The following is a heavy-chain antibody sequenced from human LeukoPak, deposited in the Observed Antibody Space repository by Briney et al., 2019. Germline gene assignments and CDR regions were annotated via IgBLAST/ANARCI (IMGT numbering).Heavy chain of an antibody. Sequence: GGSLRLSCAASGFVFSTYPMSWVRQAPGKGLEWVSAITGSGGSTFYADSVKGRCTISRDNSKNTLSLQMNTLRAEDTAIYYCTRVGYIDEGIDYWGQGTLVTVSS. CDR1: GFVFSTYP. D-gene: IGHD5-24*01. CDR3: TRVGYIDEGIDY. CDR2: ITGSGGST. J-gene: IGHJ4*02. V-gene: IGHV3-23*01.